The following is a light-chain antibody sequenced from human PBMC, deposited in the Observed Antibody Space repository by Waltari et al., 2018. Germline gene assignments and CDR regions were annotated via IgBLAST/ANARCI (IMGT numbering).Light chain of an antibody. J-gene: IGLJ3*02. CDR2: GST. CDR3: QSYDTSLSVV. CDR1: GPNIRAGYY. V-gene: IGLV1-40*01. Sequence: SVLTQPPSVSGAPGQRVTIPCTGRGPNIRAGYYVPWYQPLPRAAPKLLIYGSTSRPLGVPARFFGSTSGTSASLAITGLQAEDEADYYCQSYDTSLSVVFGGGTKLTVL.